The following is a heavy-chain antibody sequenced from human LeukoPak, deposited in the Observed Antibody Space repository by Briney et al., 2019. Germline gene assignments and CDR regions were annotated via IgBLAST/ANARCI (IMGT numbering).Heavy chain of an antibody. Sequence: PSETLSLTCTVSVGSVSSGSFYWNWIRQPPGKGLEWIGYIYYSGSTSYNPSLKSRVTISVDTSKNQFSLKLSSVTAADTAVYYCARGHRGSPPFHHRGQGTLVTVSS. CDR2: IYYSGST. CDR1: VGSVSSGSFY. CDR3: ARGHRGSPPFHH. D-gene: IGHD3-10*01. J-gene: IGHJ1*01. V-gene: IGHV4-61*01.